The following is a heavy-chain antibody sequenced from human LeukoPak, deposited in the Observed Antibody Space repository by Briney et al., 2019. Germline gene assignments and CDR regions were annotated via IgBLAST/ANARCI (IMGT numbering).Heavy chain of an antibody. D-gene: IGHD3-3*01. Sequence: SETLSLTCTVSGGSISSSSYYWGWIRQPPGKGLEWIGSIYYSGSTYYNPSIKSRVTTSVDTSKNQFSLKLSSVTAADTAVYYCARLYYDFWSGYSHYMDVWGKGTTVTVSS. V-gene: IGHV4-39*01. CDR1: GGSISSSSYY. J-gene: IGHJ6*03. CDR2: IYYSGST. CDR3: ARLYYDFWSGYSHYMDV.